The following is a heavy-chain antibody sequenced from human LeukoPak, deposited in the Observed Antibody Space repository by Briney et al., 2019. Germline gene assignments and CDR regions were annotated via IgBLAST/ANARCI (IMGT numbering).Heavy chain of an antibody. CDR3: ARGGPFQWELLVY. V-gene: IGHV3-64*01. J-gene: IGHJ4*02. CDR2: ISSNGGST. Sequence: SGGSLRLSCAASGFTFSSYAMHWVRQAPGKGLEYVSVISSNGGSTYYANSVKGRFTISRDNSKNTLYLQMGSLRAEDMAVYYCARGGPFQWELLVYWGQGTLLIVSS. D-gene: IGHD1-26*01. CDR1: GFTFSSYA.